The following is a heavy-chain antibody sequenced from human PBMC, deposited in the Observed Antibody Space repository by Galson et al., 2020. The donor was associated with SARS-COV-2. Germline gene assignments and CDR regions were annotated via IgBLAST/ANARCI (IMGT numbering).Heavy chain of an antibody. CDR2: IYYSGST. CDR3: ARTVRGGWTYYYYYYGMDV. V-gene: IGHV4-39*01. D-gene: IGHD6-19*01. Sequence: ASETLSLTCTVSGGSISSSSYYWGWIRQPPGKGLEWIGSIYYSGSTYYNPSLKSRVTISVDTSKNQFSLKLSSVTAADTAVYYCARTVRGGWTYYYYYYGMDVWGQGTTVTVSS. CDR1: GGSISSSSYY. J-gene: IGHJ6*02.